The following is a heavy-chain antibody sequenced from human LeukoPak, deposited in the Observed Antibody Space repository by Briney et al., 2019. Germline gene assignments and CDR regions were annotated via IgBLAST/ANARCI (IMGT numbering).Heavy chain of an antibody. Sequence: GGSLRLSCAASGFTFSSYAMSWVRQAPGKGLEWVGRIKTKADGGTTDCAASVKGRFTISRDDSKNTLYLQMNSLKIEDTAVYYCTTNDAFDIWGQGTLVTVSS. V-gene: IGHV3-15*01. J-gene: IGHJ3*02. CDR1: GFTFSSYA. CDR2: IKTKADGGTT. CDR3: TTNDAFDI.